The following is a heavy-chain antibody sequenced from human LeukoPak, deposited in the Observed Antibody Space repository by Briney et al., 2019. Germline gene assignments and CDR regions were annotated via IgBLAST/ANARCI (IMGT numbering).Heavy chain of an antibody. CDR1: GGSFSGYY. D-gene: IGHD1-14*01. J-gene: IGHJ3*02. Sequence: PSETLSLTCAVYGGSFSGYYWSWIRQPPGKGLEWIGEINHSGSTNYNPSLKSRVTISLDTSKNQFSLKLSSVTAADTAVYYCARSLQWATGAFDIWGQGTMVTVSS. CDR2: INHSGST. CDR3: ARSLQWATGAFDI. V-gene: IGHV4-34*01.